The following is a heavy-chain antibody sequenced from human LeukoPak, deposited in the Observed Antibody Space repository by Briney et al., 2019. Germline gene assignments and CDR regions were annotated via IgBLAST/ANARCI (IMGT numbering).Heavy chain of an antibody. CDR1: GGAISNYY. J-gene: IGHJ6*02. D-gene: IGHD2-21*01. CDR3: ARITFVVEGYGMDV. Sequence: PQSPCLSCTVSGGAISNYYTRSSRQTPQERLEWSFIHYSGGITYYNSSLKSRVTISVDTSKNQFSLSLSSVTAADTAVYYCARITFVVEGYGMDVWGQGTTVTVSS. V-gene: IGHV4-59*08. CDR2: IHYSGGI.